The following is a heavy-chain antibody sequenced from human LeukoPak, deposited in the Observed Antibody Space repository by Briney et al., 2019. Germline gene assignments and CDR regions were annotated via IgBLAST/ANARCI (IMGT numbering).Heavy chain of an antibody. V-gene: IGHV1-18*01. Sequence: GASVKVSCKASGYTFTSYGISWVRQAPGQGLEWMGWISAYNGNTNYAQKLQGRVTMTTDTSTSTAYMELRSLRSDDTAVYYCARDRYSSSTSCLLTYYYYYGMDVWGQGTTVTVSS. CDR3: ARDRYSSSTSCLLTYYYYYGMDV. J-gene: IGHJ6*02. D-gene: IGHD2-2*01. CDR1: GYTFTSYG. CDR2: ISAYNGNT.